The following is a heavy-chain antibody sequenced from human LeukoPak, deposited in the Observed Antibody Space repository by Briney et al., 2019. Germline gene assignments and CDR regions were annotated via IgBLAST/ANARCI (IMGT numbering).Heavy chain of an antibody. Sequence: PSETLSLTCTVSGGSISSSAYHWGWIRQPPGKGLEWIGSIYYSGSTYYNPSLKSRVTISVDTSKNQFSLKLSSVTAADTAVYYCARQTGSGLFSLPGGQGTLVTVSS. CDR3: ARQTGSGLFSLP. CDR1: GGSISSSAYH. CDR2: IYYSGST. D-gene: IGHD3-10*01. J-gene: IGHJ4*02. V-gene: IGHV4-39*01.